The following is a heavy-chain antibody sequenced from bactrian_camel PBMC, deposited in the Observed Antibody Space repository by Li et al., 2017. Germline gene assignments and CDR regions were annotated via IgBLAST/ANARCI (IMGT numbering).Heavy chain of an antibody. D-gene: IGHD1*01. CDR1: RSTYNTYC. V-gene: IGHV3S57*01. Sequence: HVQLVESGGGSVEAGGSLTLSCTASRSTYNTYCMGWFRQAPGKKREGVAVVNSGGRTSYLSDVMDRFTISLDNAKNTVHLQMNSLEPEDTGMYYCVTQYAFDSVPYFASWGQGTQVTVS. CDR3: VTQYAFDSVPYFAS. CDR2: VNSGGRT. J-gene: IGHJ6*01.